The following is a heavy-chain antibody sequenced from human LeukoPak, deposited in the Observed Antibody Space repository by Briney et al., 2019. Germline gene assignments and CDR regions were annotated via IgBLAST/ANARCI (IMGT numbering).Heavy chain of an antibody. V-gene: IGHV3-33*06. CDR2: IWYDGSNK. Sequence: GGSLRLSCAASGFTFSSYGMHWVRQAPGKGLEWVALIWYDGSNKFYADSVKGRLTISRDNSKNTLYLQMNSLRAEDTAVYYCAKEGGTTMDYAMDGWGQGTTVTVSS. CDR3: AKEGGTTMDYAMDG. CDR1: GFTFSSYG. D-gene: IGHD3-10*01. J-gene: IGHJ6*02.